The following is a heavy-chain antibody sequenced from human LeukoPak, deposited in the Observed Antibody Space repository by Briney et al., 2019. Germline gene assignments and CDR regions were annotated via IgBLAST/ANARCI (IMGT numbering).Heavy chain of an antibody. Sequence: SETLSLTCTVSGGSISSSTYYWGWIRQPPGKGLEWIGSIYYSATTYYNPSLKSRVSISVDTSKNQFSLKLSSVSAADTAVYYCARSSGYLFDPWGQGILVTVSS. J-gene: IGHJ5*02. CDR2: IYYSATT. CDR1: GGSISSSTYY. D-gene: IGHD3-22*01. CDR3: ARSSGYLFDP. V-gene: IGHV4-39*01.